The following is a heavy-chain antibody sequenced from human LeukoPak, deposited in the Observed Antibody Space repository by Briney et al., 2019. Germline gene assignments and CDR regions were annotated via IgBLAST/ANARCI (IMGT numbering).Heavy chain of an antibody. D-gene: IGHD6-19*01. CDR1: GFTFSSYA. CDR2: ISYDGSNK. J-gene: IGHJ4*02. Sequence: GGSLRLSCAASGFTFSSYAMHWVRRAPGKGLEWVAVISYDGSNKYYADSVKGRFTISRDNSKNTLYLQMNSLRAEDTAVYYCARDQAGTPGYWGQGTLVTVSS. CDR3: ARDQAGTPGY. V-gene: IGHV3-30-3*01.